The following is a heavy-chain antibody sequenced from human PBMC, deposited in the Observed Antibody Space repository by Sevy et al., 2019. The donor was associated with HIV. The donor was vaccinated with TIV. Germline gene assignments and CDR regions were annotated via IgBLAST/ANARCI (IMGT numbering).Heavy chain of an antibody. CDR2: ISYDGSNK. CDR1: GITFSSHA. Sequence: GESLKISCAASGITFSSHAMHWVRQAPGKGLEWVTIISYDGSNKYYADSVKGRFTISRDNSKNTLYLQMNSLRAEDTAVYYCARVDYGDYSGEFDYWGQGTLVTVSS. V-gene: IGHV3-30-3*01. D-gene: IGHD4-17*01. CDR3: ARVDYGDYSGEFDY. J-gene: IGHJ4*02.